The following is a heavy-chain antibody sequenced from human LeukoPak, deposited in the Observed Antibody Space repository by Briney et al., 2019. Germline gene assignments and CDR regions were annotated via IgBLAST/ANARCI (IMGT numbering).Heavy chain of an antibody. Sequence: GRSLRLSCAASGFTLSSYGMHWVRQAPGKGLEWVAVIWYDGSNKYYADSVKGRFTISRDNSKNTLYLQMNSLRAEDTAVYYCARDYYDSSGYQYYFDYWGQGTLVTVSS. J-gene: IGHJ4*02. D-gene: IGHD3-22*01. CDR1: GFTLSSYG. CDR2: IWYDGSNK. CDR3: ARDYYDSSGYQYYFDY. V-gene: IGHV3-33*01.